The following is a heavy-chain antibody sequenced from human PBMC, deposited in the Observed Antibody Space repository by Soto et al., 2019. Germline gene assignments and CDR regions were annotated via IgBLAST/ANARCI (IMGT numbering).Heavy chain of an antibody. CDR3: ASTEFGLYYYYGMDV. D-gene: IGHD3-3*01. J-gene: IGHJ6*02. CDR2: IYYSGST. V-gene: IGHV4-39*01. CDR1: GGSISSSSYY. Sequence: SETLSLTCTVSGGSISSSSYYWGWIRQPPGKGLEWIGSIYYSGSTYYNPSLKSRVTISVDTSKNQFSLKLSSVTAADTAVYYCASTEFGLYYYYGMDVWGQGTTVTVSS.